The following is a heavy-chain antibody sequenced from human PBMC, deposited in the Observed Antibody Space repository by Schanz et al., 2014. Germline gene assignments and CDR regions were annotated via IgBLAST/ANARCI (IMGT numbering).Heavy chain of an antibody. D-gene: IGHD5-12*01. J-gene: IGHJ3*01. V-gene: IGHV3-53*01. Sequence: EVQLVESGGGLLQPGGSLRHSCAVSGFTVNTNYMSWVRQAPGKGLEWISSMYINSGSTQYADSVKGRFIISRDSSKNTLFLQMNSLRAEDTAVYFCARDGGRDGYNLAFDVWGQGTLVTVSS. CDR1: GFTVNTNY. CDR3: ARDGGRDGYNLAFDV. CDR2: MYINSGST.